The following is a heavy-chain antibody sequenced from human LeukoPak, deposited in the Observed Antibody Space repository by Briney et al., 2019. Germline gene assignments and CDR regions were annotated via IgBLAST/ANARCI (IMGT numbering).Heavy chain of an antibody. V-gene: IGHV3-73*01. Sequence: GGSLRLSCAASGFTFSGSAMHWVRQASGKGLEWVGRIRSKANSYATAYAASVKGRFTISRDDSKNTAYLQMNSLKTEDTAVYYCTRHYGLLWFGEPNFDCWGQGTLVTVSS. J-gene: IGHJ4*02. CDR1: GFTFSGSA. CDR3: TRHYGLLWFGEPNFDC. CDR2: IRSKANSYAT. D-gene: IGHD3-10*01.